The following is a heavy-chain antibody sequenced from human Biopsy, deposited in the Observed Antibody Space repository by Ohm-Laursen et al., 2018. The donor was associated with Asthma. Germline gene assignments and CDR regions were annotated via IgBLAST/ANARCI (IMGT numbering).Heavy chain of an antibody. Sequence: DSVNVSCKASVYTFNSAGITWVRQAPGQGLEWMGWISVYNGNTKVAQKLQDRVTMITDTSTSTAYMELRGLRSDDTAVYFCARAVDYSHYYGIDVWGQGTTVTVS. V-gene: IGHV1-18*01. J-gene: IGHJ6*02. CDR1: VYTFNSAG. CDR2: ISVYNGNT. CDR3: ARAVDYSHYYGIDV. D-gene: IGHD3-10*01.